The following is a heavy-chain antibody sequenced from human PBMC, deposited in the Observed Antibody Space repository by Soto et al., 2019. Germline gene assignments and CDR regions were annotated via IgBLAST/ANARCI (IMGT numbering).Heavy chain of an antibody. J-gene: IGHJ5*02. CDR2: MNPNSGNT. V-gene: IGHV1-8*01. CDR3: ARGPPNYYFWSGYYRNWFDP. CDR1: GYTFTSYD. Sequence: ASVKVSCKASGYTFTSYDINWVRQATGQGLEWMGWMNPNSGNTGYAQKFQGRVTMTRNTSISTAYMELSSLRSEDTAVYYCARGPPNYYFWSGYYRNWFDPWGQGTLVTVYS. D-gene: IGHD3-3*01.